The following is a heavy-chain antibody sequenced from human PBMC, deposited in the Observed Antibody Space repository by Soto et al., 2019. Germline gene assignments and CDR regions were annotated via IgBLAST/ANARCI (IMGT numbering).Heavy chain of an antibody. CDR1: GGTFSSYA. Sequence: QVQLVQSGAEVKKPGSSVKVSCTASGGTFSSYAISWVRQAPGQGLEWMGGIIPIFGTANYAQKFQGRVTITADESTSTAYKELGCLRSEDTGVYYWARVTMVRGVIPNWFDHWGQGTMVTVSS. V-gene: IGHV1-69*01. D-gene: IGHD3-10*01. CDR2: IIPIFGTA. CDR3: ARVTMVRGVIPNWFDH. J-gene: IGHJ5*02.